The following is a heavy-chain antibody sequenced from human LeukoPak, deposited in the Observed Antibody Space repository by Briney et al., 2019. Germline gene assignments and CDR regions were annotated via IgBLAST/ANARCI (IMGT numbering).Heavy chain of an antibody. CDR2: IIPILGIA. J-gene: IGHJ2*01. CDR3: ASPRLVYGGNSDWYFDL. V-gene: IGHV1-69*04. Sequence: GASVKVSCKASGGTFSSYAISWVRQAPGQGLEWMGRIIPILGIANYAQKFQGRVTITADKSTSTAYMELSSLRSEDTAVYYCASPRLVYGGNSDWYFDLWGRGTLVAVSS. D-gene: IGHD4-17*01. CDR1: GGTFSSYA.